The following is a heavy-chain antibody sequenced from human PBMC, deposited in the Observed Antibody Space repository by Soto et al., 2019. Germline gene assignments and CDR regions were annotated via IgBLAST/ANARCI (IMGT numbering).Heavy chain of an antibody. CDR1: GFTYITSV. V-gene: IGHV3-30*04. CDR3: AREGYSSGWGGVRDY. D-gene: IGHD2-15*01. CDR2: ASTDGQKK. J-gene: IGHJ4*02. Sequence: VQLMESGGGVVQPGTSLRLSCTASGFTYITSVIHWVRQAPGKGLEWVAVASTDGQKKDYATSVRGRFTISLDNSKNTLFLQMDSLRGDDTAVYYCAREGYSSGWGGVRDYWGRGSMVAVSS.